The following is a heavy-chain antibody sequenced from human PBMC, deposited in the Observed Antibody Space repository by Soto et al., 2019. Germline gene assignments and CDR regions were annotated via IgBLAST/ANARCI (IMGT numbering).Heavy chain of an antibody. CDR1: GFTFSSYS. V-gene: IGHV3-21*01. CDR3: AREVDILTGYFDY. J-gene: IGHJ4*02. CDR2: ISSSSSYI. D-gene: IGHD3-9*01. Sequence: GGSLRLSCAASGFTFSSYSMNWVRQAPGKGLEWVSSISSSSSYIYYADSVKGRFTISRDNAKNSLYLQMNSLRAKDTAVYYCAREVDILTGYFDYWGQGTLVTVSS.